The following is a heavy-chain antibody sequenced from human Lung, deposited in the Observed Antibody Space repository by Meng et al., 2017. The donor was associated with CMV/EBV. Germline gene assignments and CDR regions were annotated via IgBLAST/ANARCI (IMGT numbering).Heavy chain of an antibody. D-gene: IGHD4-23*01. Sequence: QLLTAGPGLVKPSQTPSLTCAISGAIVSSNSAAWHWIRQSPSRGLEWLGRTYYRSTWYHEYAVSVKSRITISPDTPKNQFSLQLNSMTPEDTAVYYCARGINGGCGDWGQGTPVTVSS. CDR2: TYYRSTWYH. CDR3: ARGINGGCGD. CDR1: GAIVSSNSAA. V-gene: IGHV6-1*01. J-gene: IGHJ4*02.